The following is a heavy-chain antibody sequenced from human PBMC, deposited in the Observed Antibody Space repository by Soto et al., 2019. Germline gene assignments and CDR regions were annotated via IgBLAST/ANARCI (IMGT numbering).Heavy chain of an antibody. J-gene: IGHJ3*02. CDR1: VFTVSSNY. CDR3: ARLPGRQTVYAFDI. CDR2: IYSGGST. V-gene: IGHV3-53*01. Sequence: VGSLRLSCASSVFTVSSNYMSWVRQSPGKWLEWVSVIYSGGSTYYADSVKGRFTISRDNSKNTLYLQMNSLRAEDTAVYYCARLPGRQTVYAFDIWGQGTMDNVS. D-gene: IGHD4-17*01.